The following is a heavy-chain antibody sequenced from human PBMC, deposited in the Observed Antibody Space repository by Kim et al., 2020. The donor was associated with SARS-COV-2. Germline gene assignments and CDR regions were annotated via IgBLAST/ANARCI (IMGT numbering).Heavy chain of an antibody. CDR2: ISSSGSTI. J-gene: IGHJ6*02. D-gene: IGHD6-13*01. CDR1: GFTFSDYY. Sequence: GGSLRLSCAASGFTFSDYYMSWIRQAPGKGLEWVSYISSSGSTIYYADSVKGRFTISRDNAKNSLYLQMHSLRAEATAVYYCPRAYQYSSSWHYYYYGMHVWGQGTTVTVSS. CDR3: PRAYQYSSSWHYYYYGMHV. V-gene: IGHV3-11*04.